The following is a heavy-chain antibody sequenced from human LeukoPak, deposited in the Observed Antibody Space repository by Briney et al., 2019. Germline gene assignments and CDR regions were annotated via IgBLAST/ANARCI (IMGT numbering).Heavy chain of an antibody. J-gene: IGHJ5*02. CDR3: ARRSPKALNWFDP. V-gene: IGHV4-39*01. Sequence: SETLSLTCTVSGGSISSSSYYWGWIRQPPGKGLEWIGSIYYSGSTYYNPSLKSRVTISVDTSKNQFSLKLSSVTAADTAVYYCARRSPKALNWFDPWGQGTLVTVSS. CDR1: GGSISSSSYY. CDR2: IYYSGST.